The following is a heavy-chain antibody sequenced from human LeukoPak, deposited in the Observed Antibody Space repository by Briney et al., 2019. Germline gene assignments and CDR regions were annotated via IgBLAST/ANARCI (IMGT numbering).Heavy chain of an antibody. V-gene: IGHV3-7*01. J-gene: IGHJ6*03. Sequence: GGSLRLSCAASGFTFSSYWMSWARQAPGKGLEWVANIKQDGSEKYYVDSVKGRFTISRDNAKNSLYLQMNSLRAEDTAVYYCARAPRPIPYYYDSSGYYYMDVWGKGTTVTVSS. CDR3: ARAPRPIPYYYDSSGYYYMDV. CDR1: GFTFSSYW. CDR2: IKQDGSEK. D-gene: IGHD3-22*01.